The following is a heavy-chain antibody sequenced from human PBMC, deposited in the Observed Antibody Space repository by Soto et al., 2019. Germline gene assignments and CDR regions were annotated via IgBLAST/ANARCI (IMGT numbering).Heavy chain of an antibody. CDR3: ARSIAAAGTYYFDY. CDR1: GYSFSSYW. V-gene: IGHV5-51*01. CDR2: IYPGDSDT. Sequence: PGESLKISCKGSGYSFSSYWRGWVRQMPGKGLEWMGIIYPGDSDTRYSPSFHGQVTISAAKSISTAYLQWSSLKASDTAMYFCARSIAAAGTYYFDYWGQGTLVTVSS. D-gene: IGHD6-13*01. J-gene: IGHJ4*02.